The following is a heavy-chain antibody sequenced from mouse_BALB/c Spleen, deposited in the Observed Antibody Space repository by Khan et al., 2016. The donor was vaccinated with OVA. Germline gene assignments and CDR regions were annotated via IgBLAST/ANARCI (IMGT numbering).Heavy chain of an antibody. CDR2: IRNKANGYTT. CDR3: AREMVVDIYWYFEV. J-gene: IGHJ1*01. D-gene: IGHD1-1*01. Sequence: EVELVESGGGLVQPGGSLRLSCATSGFTFTDYYMSWVRQPPGKALEWLGFIRNKANGYTTEYSASVKGRFTISRDNAQSIVYLQMNTLRAEDSATYYCAREMVVDIYWYFEVWGAGTTVTVSS. V-gene: IGHV7-3*02. CDR1: GFTFTDYY.